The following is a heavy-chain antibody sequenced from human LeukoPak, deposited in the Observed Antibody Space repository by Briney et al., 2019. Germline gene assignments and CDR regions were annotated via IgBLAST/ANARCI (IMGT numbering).Heavy chain of an antibody. J-gene: IGHJ4*02. CDR1: GYSFTSYW. Sequence: GESLKISCKGCGYSFTSYWIAWVRQLPGKGLEWMGIIYPGDSDTRYSPSFQGQVTISADKSISTVYLQWSSLKASDTAMYYSARQGSYFHYWVQGTLVTVSS. CDR2: IYPGDSDT. CDR3: ARQGSYFHY. V-gene: IGHV5-51*01.